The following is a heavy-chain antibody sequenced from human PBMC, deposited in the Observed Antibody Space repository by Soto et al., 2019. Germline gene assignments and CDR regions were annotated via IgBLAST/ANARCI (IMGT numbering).Heavy chain of an antibody. Sequence: EVQLLESGGGLVQPGGSLRLTCAVYGFTLSSYAMNWVRQAPGKGLEWVAGIRGSDDSTRYADSAKGRFTISRDNSKNTLYLQMNSPRVEDTAVYYCAKGKPGVILAVPLDCWGQGSLVTVSS. V-gene: IGHV3-23*01. CDR2: IRGSDDST. CDR3: AKGKPGVILAVPLDC. CDR1: GFTLSSYA. D-gene: IGHD2-2*01. J-gene: IGHJ4*02.